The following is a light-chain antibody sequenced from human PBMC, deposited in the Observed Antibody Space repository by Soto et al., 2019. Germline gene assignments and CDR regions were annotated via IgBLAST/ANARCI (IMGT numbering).Light chain of an antibody. CDR2: DAY. CDR3: QQYAGSPRT. Sequence: EIVLTQSPGTLSLSPGDTATLSCRASQSVRSNFLAWYQHKPGQAPRLLIHDAYSRATGIPDRFSGSGSDRDVTLTISRLEPEDFAVYYCQQYAGSPRTFGQGTKLEIK. J-gene: IGKJ2*01. CDR1: QSVRSNF. V-gene: IGKV3-20*01.